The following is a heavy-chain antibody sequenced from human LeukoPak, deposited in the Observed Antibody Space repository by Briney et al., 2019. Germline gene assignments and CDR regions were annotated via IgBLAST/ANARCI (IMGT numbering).Heavy chain of an antibody. CDR3: ARDIQDYYDSSGFL. CDR2: IRYDGSNK. CDR1: GFTFSSYG. V-gene: IGHV3-30*02. Sequence: GGSLRLSCAASGFTFSSYGMHWVRQAPGKGLEWVAFIRYDGSNKYYADSVKGRFTISRDNAKNSLYLQMNSLRAEDTAVYYSARDIQDYYDSSGFLWGQGTLVTVSS. D-gene: IGHD3-22*01. J-gene: IGHJ4*02.